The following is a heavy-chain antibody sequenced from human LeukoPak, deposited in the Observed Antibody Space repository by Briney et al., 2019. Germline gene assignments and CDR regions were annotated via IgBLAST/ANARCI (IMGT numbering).Heavy chain of an antibody. CDR1: GFTFDDYA. CDR2: ISGDGGST. J-gene: IGHJ4*02. CDR3: AKDGTDYYDSSGLGY. Sequence: GGSLRLSCAASGFTFDDYAMHWVRQAPGKGLEWVSLISGDGGSTYYADSVEGRFAISRDNSKNSLYLQMNSLRTEDTALYYCAKDGTDYYDSSGLGYWGQGTLVTVSS. V-gene: IGHV3-43*02. D-gene: IGHD3-22*01.